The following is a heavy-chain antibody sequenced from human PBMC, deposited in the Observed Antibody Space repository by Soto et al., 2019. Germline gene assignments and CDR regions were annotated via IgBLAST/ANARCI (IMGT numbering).Heavy chain of an antibody. CDR3: AKGGGSSWAMDV. CDR2: IIPITGPA. J-gene: IGHJ6*02. D-gene: IGHD2-15*01. Sequence: VQLVQSGAEVKKPGSSVKVSCKASGGTFSSYVISWVRQAPGQGLEWMGGIIPITGPAHYAQKFQGRVTITADESTSTACMELNSLRSEDTAVFYCAKGGGSSWAMDVWGQGTTVTVSS. V-gene: IGHV1-69*12. CDR1: GGTFSSYV.